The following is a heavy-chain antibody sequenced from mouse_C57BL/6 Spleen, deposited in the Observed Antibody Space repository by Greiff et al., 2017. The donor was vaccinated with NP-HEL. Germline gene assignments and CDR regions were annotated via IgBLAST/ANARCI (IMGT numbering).Heavy chain of an antibody. V-gene: IGHV1-80*01. CDR1: GYAFSSYW. CDR2: IYPGDGDT. CDR3: ARSGIYWGFAY. D-gene: IGHD1-1*01. Sequence: QVQLQQSGAELVKPGASVKISCKASGYAFSSYWMNWVKQRPGKGLEWIGQIYPGDGDTNYNGKFKGKATLTADKSSSTAYMQLSSLTSGDSAVYFCARSGIYWGFAYWGQGTLVTVSA. J-gene: IGHJ3*01.